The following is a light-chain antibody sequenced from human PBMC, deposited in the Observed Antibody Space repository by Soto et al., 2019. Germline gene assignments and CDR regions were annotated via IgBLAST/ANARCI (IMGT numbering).Light chain of an antibody. J-gene: IGKJ1*01. CDR3: QQYNSYPWT. CDR1: QSISSW. V-gene: IGKV1-5*01. Sequence: DIHMPQSPSTLSASVGDRVIITCRASQSISSWLAWYQQKPGKAPKLLIYDASSLQNGVPSRFRGAESGTEFTLTISSLQPDDFAVYYCQQYNSYPWTFGQGTKVDIK. CDR2: DAS.